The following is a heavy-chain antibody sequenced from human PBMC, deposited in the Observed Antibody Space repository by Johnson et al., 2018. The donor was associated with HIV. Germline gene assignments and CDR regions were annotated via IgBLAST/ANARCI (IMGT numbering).Heavy chain of an antibody. CDR3: ARDRAAADAFDI. CDR2: IYSGGST. J-gene: IGHJ3*02. CDR1: GFTVSSNY. Sequence: MLLVESGGGLVQPWGSLRLSCAASGFTVSSNYMSWVRQGPGKGLEWVSVIYSGGSTYYADSVKGRFTISRDNSKNTLYLQMNSLRAEDTAVYYCARDRAAADAFDIWGQGTMVTVSS. V-gene: IGHV3-66*01. D-gene: IGHD6-13*01.